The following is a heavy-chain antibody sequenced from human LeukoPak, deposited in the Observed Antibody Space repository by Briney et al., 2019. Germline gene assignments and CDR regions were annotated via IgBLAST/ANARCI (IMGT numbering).Heavy chain of an antibody. CDR3: TAGTGRSDFDY. CDR1: GFTFSNAW. J-gene: IGHJ4*02. D-gene: IGHD3/OR15-3a*01. CDR2: IKRKGDDGTI. Sequence: GGSLRLSCAASGFTFSNAWMSWVRQAPGRGLEWVGRIKRKGDDGTIDYAAPVKGRLSISRDESKNTLYLQMNSLKSEDTAVYYCTAGTGRSDFDYWGQGTLVTVSS. V-gene: IGHV3-15*01.